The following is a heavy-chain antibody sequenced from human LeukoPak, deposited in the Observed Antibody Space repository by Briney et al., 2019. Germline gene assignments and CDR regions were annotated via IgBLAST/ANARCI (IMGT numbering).Heavy chain of an antibody. CDR1: GASISSYY. V-gene: IGHV4-59*01. CDR2: IYYSGST. Sequence: SETLSLTCTVSGASISSYYWSWIRQPPGKGLEWTGYIYYSGSTNYNPSLKSRVTISVDTSKNQFSLKLSSVTAADTAVYYCARGRSNFDYWGQGTLVTVSS. J-gene: IGHJ4*02. CDR3: ARGRSNFDY. D-gene: IGHD5-24*01.